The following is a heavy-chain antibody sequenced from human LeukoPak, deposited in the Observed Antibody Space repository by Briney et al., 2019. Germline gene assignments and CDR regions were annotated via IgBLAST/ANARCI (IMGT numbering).Heavy chain of an antibody. Sequence: SETLSLTCTVSGGSISSSSYYWGWIRQPPGKGLEWIGSIYYSGSTYYNPSLKSRVTISVDTSKNQFSLKLSSVTAADTAVYYCASQPSNYNDYWGQGTLDTVSS. CDR3: ASQPSNYNDY. CDR1: GGSISSSSYY. CDR2: IYYSGST. J-gene: IGHJ4*02. D-gene: IGHD4-11*01. V-gene: IGHV4-39*01.